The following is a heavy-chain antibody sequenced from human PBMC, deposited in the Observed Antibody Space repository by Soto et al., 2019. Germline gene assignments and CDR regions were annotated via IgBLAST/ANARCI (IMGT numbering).Heavy chain of an antibody. V-gene: IGHV4-4*07. CDR1: GGSIRNYF. J-gene: IGHJ3*02. Sequence: QVQLQESGPGLVKPSETLSLICTVSGGSIRNYFWTWIRQPAGKGLEWIGRIYSSGNTVYNASLKSRVTMSIDMSKNQFCLKLSSMTAADTAVYYCVRDVESPGISGSWGAFDIWGQGTVVTVSS. CDR2: IYSSGNT. CDR3: VRDVESPGISGSWGAFDI. D-gene: IGHD1-20*01.